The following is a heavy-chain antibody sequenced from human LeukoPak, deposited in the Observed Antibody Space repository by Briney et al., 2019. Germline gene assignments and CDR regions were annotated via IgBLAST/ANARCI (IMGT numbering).Heavy chain of an antibody. V-gene: IGHV3-66*01. CDR2: IYTGGST. D-gene: IGHD1-26*01. CDR1: GFTVSSYS. Sequence: GGSLRLSCAAFGFTVSSYSMNWVRQAPGKGLEWVSIIYTGGSTYYADSVKGRFTISRDNSNNTLYLHMTSLRAEDTAIYYCAGGVGTTLTPWGQGTLVTVSS. CDR3: AGGVGTTLTP. J-gene: IGHJ5*02.